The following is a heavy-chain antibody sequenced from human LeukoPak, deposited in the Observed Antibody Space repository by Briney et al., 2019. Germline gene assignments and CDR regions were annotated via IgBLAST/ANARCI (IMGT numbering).Heavy chain of an antibody. CDR2: IIPIFGTT. Sequence: SVNVSCKASGGTFSSYAFSWVRQAPGQGLEWMGGIIPIFGTTYYAQKYQGRVTITADESTSTVYMELSSLTSEDTAIYYCARDSAEQWLTYYFDYWGQGTLVTVSS. D-gene: IGHD6-19*01. V-gene: IGHV1-69*13. CDR1: GGTFSSYA. CDR3: ARDSAEQWLTYYFDY. J-gene: IGHJ4*02.